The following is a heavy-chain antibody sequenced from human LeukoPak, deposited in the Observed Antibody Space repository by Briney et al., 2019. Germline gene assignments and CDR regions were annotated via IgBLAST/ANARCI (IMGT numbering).Heavy chain of an antibody. CDR1: GYTFTSYG. CDR2: ISAYNGTT. J-gene: IGHJ6*02. V-gene: IGHV1-18*01. Sequence: GASVKVSFKTSGYTFTSYGISWVRQAPGQGLEWMGWISAYNGTTNYAQKLQGRVTMTTDTSTSTAYMELRRLRSDDTAVYYCARDQDGMDVWGQGTTVTVSS. CDR3: ARDQDGMDV.